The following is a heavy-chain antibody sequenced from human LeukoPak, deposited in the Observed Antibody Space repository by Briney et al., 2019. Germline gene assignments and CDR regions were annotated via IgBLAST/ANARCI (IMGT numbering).Heavy chain of an antibody. CDR3: AKDSRDWTYFDF. CDR1: GFTFSSCV. Sequence: GGSLRLSCAASGFTFSSCVMVWVRQAPGKGLEWVSDISGGGAITFHADSVKGRFTISRDNPKNTLYLQMNSLRAEDTAVYYCAKDSRDWTYFDFWGQGTLVTVSS. V-gene: IGHV3-23*01. D-gene: IGHD3/OR15-3a*01. J-gene: IGHJ4*02. CDR2: ISGGGAIT.